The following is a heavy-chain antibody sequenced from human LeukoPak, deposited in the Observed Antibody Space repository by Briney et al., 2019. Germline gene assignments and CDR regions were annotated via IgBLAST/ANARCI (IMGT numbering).Heavy chain of an antibody. Sequence: PGGSLRLSCTASGFTFSSNWMSWVRQAPGKGLEWVANVKRDGSEKYYVDSVKGRFTISRDNAKNSLYLQMNSLTVEDTAVYYCAEYDVWSGFSYDYWGQGALVTVSS. CDR2: VKRDGSEK. CDR3: AEYDVWSGFSYDY. CDR1: GFTFSSNW. J-gene: IGHJ4*02. D-gene: IGHD3-3*01. V-gene: IGHV3-7*01.